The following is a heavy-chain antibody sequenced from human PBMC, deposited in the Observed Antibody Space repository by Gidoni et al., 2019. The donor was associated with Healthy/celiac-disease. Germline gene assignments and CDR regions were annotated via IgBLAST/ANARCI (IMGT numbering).Heavy chain of an antibody. J-gene: IGHJ6*02. Sequence: QVQLVESGGGVVQPGRSLRLSCAASGFTFRSYGLHWVRQAPGTGLEWVALISYEGRNKYYADSVKGRFTISRDNSKNTLYLQMNSLRAEDTAVYYCAKDLAYYDTLTGYPTPPYYNGMDVWGQGTTVTVSS. CDR1: GFTFRSYG. V-gene: IGHV3-30*18. CDR2: ISYEGRNK. D-gene: IGHD3-9*01. CDR3: AKDLAYYDTLTGYPTPPYYNGMDV.